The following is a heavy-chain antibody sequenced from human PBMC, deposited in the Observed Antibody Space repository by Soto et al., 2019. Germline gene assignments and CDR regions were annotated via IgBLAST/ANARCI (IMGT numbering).Heavy chain of an antibody. D-gene: IGHD2-8*02. CDR1: GFTFSTYA. Sequence: EVQLLESGGGLVQPGGSLRLSCAASGFTFSTYAMNWVRQAPGNGLEWVSAISGSGGSIHYADSVKGRFTISRDNSKNTLYLQMNSLRDEDTAVYHCVNGYWEEDVWGRGTTVTVSS. V-gene: IGHV3-23*01. CDR2: ISGSGGSI. CDR3: VNGYWEEDV. J-gene: IGHJ6*02.